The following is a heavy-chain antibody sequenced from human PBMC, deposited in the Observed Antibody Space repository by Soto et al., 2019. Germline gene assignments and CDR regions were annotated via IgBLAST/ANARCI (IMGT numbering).Heavy chain of an antibody. CDR2: IKSKTDGGTT. V-gene: IGHV3-15*01. Sequence: GGSLRLSCAASGFTFSNAWMSWVRQAPGKGLEWVGRIKSKTDGGTTDYAAPVKGRFTISRDDSKNTLYLQMNSLKTEDTAVYYCTTERYCSGGSCYLHDYWGQGTLVTSPQ. CDR1: GFTFSNAW. D-gene: IGHD2-15*01. J-gene: IGHJ4*02. CDR3: TTERYCSGGSCYLHDY.